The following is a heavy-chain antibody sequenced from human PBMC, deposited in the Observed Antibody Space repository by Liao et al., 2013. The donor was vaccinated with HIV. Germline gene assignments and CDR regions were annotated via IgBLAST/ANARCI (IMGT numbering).Heavy chain of an antibody. CDR2: IHGGGST. Sequence: QVQLQESGPGLVKPSQTLSLTCTVSGGSISSGSYYWSWIRQPAGKGLEWIGRIHGGGSTNYNPLFKRRVTLSVDTSKNQFSLSVISVTAADTAVYYCARGGGGFDIWGQGKVVIVSS. V-gene: IGHV4-61*02. CDR3: ARGGGGFDI. CDR1: GGSISSGSYY. J-gene: IGHJ3*02.